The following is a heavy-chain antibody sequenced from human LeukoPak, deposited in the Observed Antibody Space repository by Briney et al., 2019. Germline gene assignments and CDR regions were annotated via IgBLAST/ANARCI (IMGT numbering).Heavy chain of an antibody. D-gene: IGHD4-11*01. V-gene: IGHV3-23*01. J-gene: IGHJ4*02. CDR1: GFTFNSYA. Sequence: PGGSLRLSCAASGFTFNSYAMYWVRQAPGKGLECVSGISGDGGGTNHADSVKGRFTISRDNFESTLYLQMSSLRAEDTAVYYCASLYSNCGDYWGQGTLVTVSS. CDR2: ISGDGGGT. CDR3: ASLYSNCGDY.